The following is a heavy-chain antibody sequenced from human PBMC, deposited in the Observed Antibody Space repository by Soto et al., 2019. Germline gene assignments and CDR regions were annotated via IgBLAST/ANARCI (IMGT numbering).Heavy chain of an antibody. D-gene: IGHD5-18*01. Sequence: QVQLVQSGAEVKKPGASVKVSCKASGYTFTSYGISWVRQAPGQGLEWMGWISAYNGNTNYAQKLQGRVTMTTDTSKSTATMEMRSLRTDDTALYYCAREQFDSYGPKGGIDNRGQGTLGTVSS. V-gene: IGHV1-18*01. CDR3: AREQFDSYGPKGGIDN. CDR2: ISAYNGNT. J-gene: IGHJ4*02. CDR1: GYTFTSYG.